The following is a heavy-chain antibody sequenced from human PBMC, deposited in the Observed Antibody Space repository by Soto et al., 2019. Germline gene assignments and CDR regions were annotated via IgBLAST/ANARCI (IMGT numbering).Heavy chain of an antibody. CDR3: ARGSVTAAITSYYYGMDV. V-gene: IGHV4-30-2*01. CDR2: IYHSGST. Sequence: SETLSLTCAVSGGSISSGGYSWSWIRQPPGKGLEWIGYIYHSGSTYYNPSLKSRVTISVDRSKNQFSLKLSSVTAADTAVYYCARGSVTAAITSYYYGMDVWGQGTTVTVSS. J-gene: IGHJ6*02. D-gene: IGHD2-2*01. CDR1: GGSISSGGYS.